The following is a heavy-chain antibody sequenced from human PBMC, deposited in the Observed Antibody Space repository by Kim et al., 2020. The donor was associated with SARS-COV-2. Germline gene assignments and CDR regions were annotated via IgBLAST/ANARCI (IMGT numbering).Heavy chain of an antibody. Sequence: SETLSLTCTVSGGSISSYYWSWIRQPPGKGLEWIGYIYYSGSTNYNPSLKSRVTISVDTSKNQFSLKLSSVTAADTAVYYCARGGGADSSGYYPSYYYYGIDVWGQGTTVTVSS. D-gene: IGHD3-22*01. CDR3: ARGGGADSSGYYPSYYYYGIDV. J-gene: IGHJ6*02. CDR1: GGSISSYY. CDR2: IYYSGST. V-gene: IGHV4-59*01.